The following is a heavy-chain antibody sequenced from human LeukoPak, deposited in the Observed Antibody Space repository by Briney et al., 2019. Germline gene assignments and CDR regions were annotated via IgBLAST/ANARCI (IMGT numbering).Heavy chain of an antibody. J-gene: IGHJ5*02. D-gene: IGHD2-15*01. CDR2: INHSGST. V-gene: IGHV4-34*01. CDR1: GGSFSGYY. Sequence: PSETLSLTCAVYGGSFSGYYWSWIRQPPGKGLEWIGEINHSGSTNYNPSLKSRVTISVDTSKNQFSLKLNSVTAADTAVYYCARGFRYCSGGSCYPGVNRFDPWGQGTLVTVSS. CDR3: ARGFRYCSGGSCYPGVNRFDP.